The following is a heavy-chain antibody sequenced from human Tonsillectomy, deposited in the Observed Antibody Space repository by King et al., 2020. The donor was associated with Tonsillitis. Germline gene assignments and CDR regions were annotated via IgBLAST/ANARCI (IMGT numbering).Heavy chain of an antibody. J-gene: IGHJ4*02. V-gene: IGHV4-39*07. CDR1: GGSISSSDYF. CDR3: ARHMTTVTTSDY. Sequence: LQLQESGPGLVKPSETLSLTCTVSGGSISSSDYFWGWIRQPPGKGLEWIGSIYYTGSTYYNPSLKSRVTISVDTSKNQFSLKLSSVTAADTAVYYCARHMTTVTTSDYWGQGTLVTVSS. CDR2: IYYTGST. D-gene: IGHD4-17*01.